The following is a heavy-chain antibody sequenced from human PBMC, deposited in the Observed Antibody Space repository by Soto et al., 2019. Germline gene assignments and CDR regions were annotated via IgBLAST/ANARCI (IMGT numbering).Heavy chain of an antibody. Sequence: ASVKVSCKPSGDSFTSYAMQWVRQAPGRRLEWMGWINAGNGNTKYSQKFQGRVTITRDTSASTAYMELSSLRSEDTAVYYCARLYSGSYTMDVWGQGTTVTVSS. CDR2: INAGNGNT. J-gene: IGHJ6*02. CDR1: GDSFTSYA. CDR3: ARLYSGSYTMDV. V-gene: IGHV1-3*01. D-gene: IGHD1-26*01.